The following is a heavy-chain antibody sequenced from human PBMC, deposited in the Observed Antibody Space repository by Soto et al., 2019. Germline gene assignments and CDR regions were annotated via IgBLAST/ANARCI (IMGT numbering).Heavy chain of an antibody. J-gene: IGHJ1*01. CDR1: GFTFSSYG. V-gene: IGHV3-33*01. CDR2: IWYDGSTK. Sequence: PGGSLRLSCAASGFTFSSYGMHCVRQAPGKGLEWVAVIWYDGSTKYYADSVKGRFTISRDNSKHTLYLQMNSLRAEDTAVYYCARDHLSFYVYGDHRDVIYF. CDR3: ARDHLSFYVYGDHRDVIYF. D-gene: IGHD3-16*01.